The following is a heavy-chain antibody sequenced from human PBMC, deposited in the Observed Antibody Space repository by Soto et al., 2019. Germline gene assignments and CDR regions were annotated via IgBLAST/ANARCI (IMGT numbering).Heavy chain of an antibody. J-gene: IGHJ4*02. CDR1: GYTFTSYG. D-gene: IGHD5-12*01. Sequence: ASVKVSCKASGYTFTSYGISWVRQAPGQGLEWMGWIGAYNGNTNYAQKLQGRVTMTTDTSTSTAYMELRSLRSDDTAVYYCARVQSYSGYGSFDYWGQGTLVTVSS. CDR3: ARVQSYSGYGSFDY. CDR2: IGAYNGNT. V-gene: IGHV1-18*01.